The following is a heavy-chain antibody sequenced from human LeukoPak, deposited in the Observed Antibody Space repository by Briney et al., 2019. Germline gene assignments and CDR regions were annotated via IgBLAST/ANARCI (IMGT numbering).Heavy chain of an antibody. J-gene: IGHJ4*02. D-gene: IGHD2-15*01. V-gene: IGHV4-39*01. CDR3: ARNRGSWAVDY. Sequence: PSETLSLTCTVSGDSMSSSSYFWGWIRQPPGKGLEWIGSIYHSGSTYYNPSLKSRVTISVDTSKNQFSLQLTSVTAADTAVYYCARNRGSWAVDYWGQGTLVTVSS. CDR2: IYHSGST. CDR1: GDSMSSSSYF.